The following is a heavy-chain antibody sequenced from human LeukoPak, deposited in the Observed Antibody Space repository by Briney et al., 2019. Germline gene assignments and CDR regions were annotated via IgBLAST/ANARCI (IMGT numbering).Heavy chain of an antibody. CDR2: ISSSGSNI. D-gene: IGHD6-19*01. V-gene: IGHV3-11*04. CDR1: GFTFSDYY. Sequence: GGSMRLSCAASGFTFSDYYMSWIRQAPGKGLEWVSYISSSGSNIYSADSVKGRFTISRDNAKNSLYLQMNSLRAEDTAVYYCARGIDTSGWYDFDYWGQGTLVTVSS. J-gene: IGHJ4*02. CDR3: ARGIDTSGWYDFDY.